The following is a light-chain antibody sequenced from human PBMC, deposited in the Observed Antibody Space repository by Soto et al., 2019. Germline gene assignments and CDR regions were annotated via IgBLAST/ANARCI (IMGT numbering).Light chain of an antibody. Sequence: QSALTQPASVSGSPGQSITISCTGTSSDVGGYNYVSWYQHHPGKAPKLMIYDVRIRPSGVSNRFAGSKSGNTASLTISGLQAEDEDNYHCSSSATSSGVVFGGGTKLTVL. J-gene: IGLJ2*01. CDR1: SSDVGGYNY. V-gene: IGLV2-14*03. CDR3: SSSATSSGVV. CDR2: DVR.